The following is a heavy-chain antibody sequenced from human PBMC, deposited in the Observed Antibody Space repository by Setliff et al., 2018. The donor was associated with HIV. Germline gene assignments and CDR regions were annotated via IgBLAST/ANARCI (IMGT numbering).Heavy chain of an antibody. CDR1: GYTFTSYA. Sequence: ASVKVSCKASGYTFTSYATHWVRQAPGQRLEWMGWINAGNGNTKYSQKFQGRVTITRDTSASTAYMELSSLRSEDTAVYYCALGGYYDRSAYYYWGQGTLVTVSS. V-gene: IGHV1-3*01. CDR3: ALGGYYDRSAYYY. D-gene: IGHD3-22*01. J-gene: IGHJ4*02. CDR2: INAGNGNT.